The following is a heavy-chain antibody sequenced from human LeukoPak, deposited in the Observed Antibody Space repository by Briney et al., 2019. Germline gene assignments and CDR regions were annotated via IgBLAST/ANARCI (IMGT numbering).Heavy chain of an antibody. CDR1: EFTFSNAW. CDR3: TTDIYP. J-gene: IGHJ5*02. Sequence: GGSLRLSCAASEFTFSNAWMTWVRQAPGKGLEWVGRIKTKTDGETTDYAAPVKGRFAISRDESKNTLYLQMNSLKTEDTAVYYCTTDIYPWGQGTLVTVSS. CDR2: IKTKTDGETT. V-gene: IGHV3-15*01.